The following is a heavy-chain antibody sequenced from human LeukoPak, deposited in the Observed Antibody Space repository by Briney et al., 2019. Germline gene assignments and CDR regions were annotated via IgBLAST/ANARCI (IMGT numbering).Heavy chain of an antibody. CDR2: VSGGGGST. V-gene: IGHV3-23*01. D-gene: IGHD3-22*01. J-gene: IGHJ3*02. Sequence: GGSLRLSCAASGFTFSSYAISWVRQAPGKGLAWVSIVSGGGGSTYYADFVKCRFTISRENSKNTLYLQMNSPRAEDTAVYYCAKMWGFYHDSGGYYHDAFDIWGQGTMVTVSS. CDR3: AKMWGFYHDSGGYYHDAFDI. CDR1: GFTFSSYA.